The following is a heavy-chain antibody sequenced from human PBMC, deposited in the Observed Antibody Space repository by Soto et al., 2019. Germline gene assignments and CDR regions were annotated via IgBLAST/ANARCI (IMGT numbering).Heavy chain of an antibody. V-gene: IGHV3-33*01. CDR1: GFTFSTYG. CDR2: IVKDGSEK. Sequence: QVQLVESGGGVVQPGRSLRLSCAASGFTFSTYGMHWVRQAPGKGLEWVAVIVKDGSEKYYGDSVKGRFTISRDNSKNTLYLEMSSLRADDTAVYYCAGDDDSVDNGLDYWGQGTLVTVSS. D-gene: IGHD4-17*01. J-gene: IGHJ4*02. CDR3: AGDDDSVDNGLDY.